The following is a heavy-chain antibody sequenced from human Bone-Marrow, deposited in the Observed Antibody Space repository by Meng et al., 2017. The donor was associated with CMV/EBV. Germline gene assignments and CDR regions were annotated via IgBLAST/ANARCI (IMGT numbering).Heavy chain of an antibody. D-gene: IGHD2-2*01. J-gene: IGHJ2*01. Sequence: TFRGYGMHWVRQAPGKGLEWVAFIRYDGSNKYYADSVKGRFTISRDNSKNTLYLQMNSLRAEDTAVYYCAKRGYCSSTSCPRYWYFDLWGRGTLVTVSS. V-gene: IGHV3-30*02. CDR1: TFRGYG. CDR3: AKRGYCSSTSCPRYWYFDL. CDR2: IRYDGSNK.